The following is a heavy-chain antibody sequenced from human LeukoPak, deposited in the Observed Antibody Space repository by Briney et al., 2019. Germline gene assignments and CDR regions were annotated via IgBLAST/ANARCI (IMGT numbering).Heavy chain of an antibody. CDR3: ARTPEYSSSPADY. V-gene: IGHV4-39*07. CDR1: GGSISSSSYY. CDR2: IYYSGST. D-gene: IGHD6-6*01. J-gene: IGHJ4*02. Sequence: SETLSLTCTVSGGSISSSSYYWGWIRQPPGKGLEWIGSIYYSGSTYYNPSLKSRVTISVDTSKNQFSLKLSSVTAADTAVYYCARTPEYSSSPADYWGQGTLVTVSS.